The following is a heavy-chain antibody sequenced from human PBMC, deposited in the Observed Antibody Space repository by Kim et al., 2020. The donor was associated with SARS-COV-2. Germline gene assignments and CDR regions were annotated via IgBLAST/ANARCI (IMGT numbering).Heavy chain of an antibody. CDR3: ARTEYYDILTGYQMGDY. Sequence: ASVKVSCKASGYTFTSYGISWVRQAPGQGLEWMGWISAYNGNTNYAQKLQGRVTMTTDTSTSTAYMELRSLRSDDTAVYYCARTEYYDILTGYQMGDYWGQGTLVTVSS. D-gene: IGHD3-9*01. J-gene: IGHJ4*02. CDR2: ISAYNGNT. CDR1: GYTFTSYG. V-gene: IGHV1-18*01.